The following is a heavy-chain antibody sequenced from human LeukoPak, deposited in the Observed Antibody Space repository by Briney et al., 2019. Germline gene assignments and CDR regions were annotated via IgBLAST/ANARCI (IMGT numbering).Heavy chain of an antibody. V-gene: IGHV4-30-2*02. D-gene: IGHD3-16*02. J-gene: IGHJ4*02. Sequence: SETLSLTCAVSGGSISSGGYSWSWVRQPPGKGLEWVGYIYHSGSTYYNPSLTSRVTISVDTSKNQFSLTLSSVTAADPAVYSCAAVWGSDRNMGGFDYWGQGTLVTVSS. CDR2: IYHSGST. CDR1: GGSISSGGYS. CDR3: AAVWGSDRNMGGFDY.